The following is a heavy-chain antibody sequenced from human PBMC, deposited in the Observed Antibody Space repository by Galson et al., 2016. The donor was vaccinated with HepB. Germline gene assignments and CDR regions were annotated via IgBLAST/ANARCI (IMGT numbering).Heavy chain of an antibody. CDR2: IYHSGST. V-gene: IGHV4-4*02. CDR1: GGSISSSHW. D-gene: IGHD1-26*01. Sequence: ETLSLTCAVSGGSISSSHWWSWFRQPPGEGLEWIAEIYHSGSTNYSPSLKSRVTISVDKSKNQFSLKLSSVTAADTAVYYCARLRYVGSYSTFDYWGQGTLVTVSS. CDR3: ARLRYVGSYSTFDY. J-gene: IGHJ4*02.